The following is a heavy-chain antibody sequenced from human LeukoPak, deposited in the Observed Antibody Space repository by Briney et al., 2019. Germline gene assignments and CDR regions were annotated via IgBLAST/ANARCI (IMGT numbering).Heavy chain of an antibody. CDR2: ISSSGSGDNT. J-gene: IGHJ3*02. CDR1: GVTLSTYA. Sequence: GGSLRLSCAASGVTLSTYAMSWARQASGKGLEWVSGISSSGSGDNTYYADSVKGRFTISRDNSKNTLYLQMNSLRAEDTAVYYCAKGWNDAFDIWGQGTMVTVSS. D-gene: IGHD1-1*01. V-gene: IGHV3-23*01. CDR3: AKGWNDAFDI.